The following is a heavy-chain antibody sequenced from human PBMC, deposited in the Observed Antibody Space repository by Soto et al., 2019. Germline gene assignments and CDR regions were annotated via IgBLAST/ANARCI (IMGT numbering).Heavy chain of an antibody. Sequence: EVQLVESGGGLVKPGGSLRLSCAASGFTFSSYSMVWVRQAPGKGLEWVSCISTSSNYIFYGDSVKGRFTISRDNAKNSLYLQMNSLRADDTAVYYCARDTGYSSGQVPESFEIWGQGKMVAVSS. CDR3: ARDTGYSSGQVPESFEI. CDR2: ISTSSNYI. V-gene: IGHV3-21*06. J-gene: IGHJ3*02. D-gene: IGHD6-19*01. CDR1: GFTFSSYS.